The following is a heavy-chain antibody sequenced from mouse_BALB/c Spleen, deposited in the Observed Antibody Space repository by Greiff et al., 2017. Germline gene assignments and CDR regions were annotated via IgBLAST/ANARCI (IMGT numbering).Heavy chain of an antibody. J-gene: IGHJ1*01. V-gene: IGHV14-3*02. D-gene: IGHD1-1*01. CDR2: IDPANGNT. CDR3: ARNYKTYWYFDV. CDR1: GFNIKDTY. Sequence: VHVKQSGAELVKPGASVKLSCTASGFNIKDTYMHWVKQRPEQGLEWIGRIDPANGNTKYDPKFQGKATITADTSSNTAYLQLSSLTSEDTAVYYCARNYKTYWYFDVWGAGTTVTVSS.